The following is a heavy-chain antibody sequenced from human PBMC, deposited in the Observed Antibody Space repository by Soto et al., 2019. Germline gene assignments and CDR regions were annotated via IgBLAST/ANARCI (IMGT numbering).Heavy chain of an antibody. V-gene: IGHV4-34*01. CDR1: GGSFSGYY. CDR2: INHSGST. D-gene: IGHD5-18*01. J-gene: IGHJ6*02. Sequence: SETLSLTCAVYGGSFSGYYWSWIRQPPGKGREWMWEINHSGSTNYNPSLKSRVTISVDTSKNQFSLKLSSVTAADTAVYYCAARRIQLWRHNYYYGMDVWGQGTTVTVSS. CDR3: AARRIQLWRHNYYYGMDV.